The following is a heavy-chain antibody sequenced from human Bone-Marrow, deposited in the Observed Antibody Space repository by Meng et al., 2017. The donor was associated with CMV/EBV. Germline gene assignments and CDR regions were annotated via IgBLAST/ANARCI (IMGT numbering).Heavy chain of an antibody. CDR3: ARGAYYYDSPHDAFDI. CDR1: GGSFSGYY. J-gene: IGHJ3*02. V-gene: IGHV4-34*01. D-gene: IGHD3-22*01. CDR2: INHSGST. Sequence: ETLSLTCAVYGGSFSGYYWSWIRQPPGKGLEWIGEINHSGSTNYNPSLKSRVTISVDTSKNQFSLKLSSVTAADTAVYYCARGAYYYDSPHDAFDIWGQGTMVTVSS.